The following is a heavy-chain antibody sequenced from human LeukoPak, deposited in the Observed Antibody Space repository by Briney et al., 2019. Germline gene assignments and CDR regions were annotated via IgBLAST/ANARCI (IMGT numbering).Heavy chain of an antibody. CDR1: GFTLSSFA. CDR3: AKDHSLPRYYYDSSGDAFDI. J-gene: IGHJ3*02. Sequence: GRSLRLSSAASGFTLSSFAMSWVRQAPGQGLEWGSAISGSGGSTYYADSVKGRFTISRDNPKNTLHLKMNSLRAEDTAVYYCAKDHSLPRYYYDSSGDAFDIWGQGTMVTVSS. CDR2: ISGSGGST. D-gene: IGHD3-22*01. V-gene: IGHV3-23*01.